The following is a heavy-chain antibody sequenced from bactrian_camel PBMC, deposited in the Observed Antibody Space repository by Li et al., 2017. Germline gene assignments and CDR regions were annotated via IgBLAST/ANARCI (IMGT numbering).Heavy chain of an antibody. D-gene: IGHD8*01. CDR1: GYTSSSSC. CDR2: VDGDGST. Sequence: DVQLVESGGGSVQAGGSLRLSCVASGYTSSSSCMGWLRQPPGKEREEVARVDGDGSTSYRDSVKGRFAIWQDNAKATVYLEIKYLRPEDTAMYYCAADLLLMRPLEASEYKYWGQGTQVTVS. CDR3: AADLLLMRPLEASEYKY. V-gene: IGHV3S42*01. J-gene: IGHJ4*01.